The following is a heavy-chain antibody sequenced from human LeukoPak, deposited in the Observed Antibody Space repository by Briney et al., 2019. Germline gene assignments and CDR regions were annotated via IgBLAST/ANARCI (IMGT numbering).Heavy chain of an antibody. CDR3: ARDREVVPAAMDNWFDP. Sequence: GGPLRLSCAASGFTFISYSMNWVRQAPGKGLELVSSISSSSSYIYYADSVKGRFTISRDNAKNSLYLQMNSLRAEDTAVYYCARDREVVPAAMDNWFDPWGQGTLITVSS. J-gene: IGHJ5*02. D-gene: IGHD2-2*01. CDR1: GFTFISYS. CDR2: ISSSSSYI. V-gene: IGHV3-21*01.